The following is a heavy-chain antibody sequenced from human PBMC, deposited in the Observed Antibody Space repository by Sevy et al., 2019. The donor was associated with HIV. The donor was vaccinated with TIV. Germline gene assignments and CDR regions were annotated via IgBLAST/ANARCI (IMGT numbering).Heavy chain of an antibody. CDR1: GFTFSSYA. CDR3: ARDRRYSSRTRNYYYYYGMDV. V-gene: IGHV3-30-3*01. Sequence: GGSLRLSCAASGFTFSSYAMHWVRQAPGKGLEWVAVISYDGSNKYYADSVKGRFTISRDNSKNTLYLQMNSLRAEDTAVYYCARDRRYSSRTRNYYYYYGMDVWGQWTTVTVSS. J-gene: IGHJ6*02. CDR2: ISYDGSNK. D-gene: IGHD6-13*01.